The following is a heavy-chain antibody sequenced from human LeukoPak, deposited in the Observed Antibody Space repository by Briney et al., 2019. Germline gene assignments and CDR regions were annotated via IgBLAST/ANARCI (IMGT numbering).Heavy chain of an antibody. V-gene: IGHV3-66*02. Sequence: GGSLRLSCAASGFTVSSNYMSWVRQAPGKGLEWVSVIYSGGSTYYADSVKGRFTISRDNSKNTLYLQMNSLRAEDTAVYYCARDSLGEYFDYWGQGALVTVSS. D-gene: IGHD3-16*01. CDR1: GFTVSSNY. J-gene: IGHJ4*02. CDR2: IYSGGST. CDR3: ARDSLGEYFDY.